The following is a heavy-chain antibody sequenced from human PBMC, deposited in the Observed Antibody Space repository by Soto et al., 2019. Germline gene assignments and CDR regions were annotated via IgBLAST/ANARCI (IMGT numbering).Heavy chain of an antibody. D-gene: IGHD3-3*01. Sequence: GGSLRLSCAASGFNFSSYDMHWVRQATGKGLEWVSAIGTAGDPYYPGSVKGRFTISRENAKNSLYLQMNSLRAGDTAVYYCARADTMGDAFDIWGQGTMVTVSS. CDR3: ARADTMGDAFDI. CDR1: GFNFSSYD. J-gene: IGHJ3*02. CDR2: IGTAGDP. V-gene: IGHV3-13*05.